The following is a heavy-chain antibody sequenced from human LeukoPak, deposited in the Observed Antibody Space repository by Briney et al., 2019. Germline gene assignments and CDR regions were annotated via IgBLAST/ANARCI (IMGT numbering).Heavy chain of an antibody. CDR2: IYYRGST. V-gene: IGHV4-31*03. Sequence: SETLSLTCTVSGGSISSGGYYWSWIRQHPGKGLEWIGYIYYRGSTYYNPSLKSRVTISVDTSKNQFSLKLSSVTAADTAVYYCAREGSSWQPKNNWFDPWGQGTLVTVSS. D-gene: IGHD6-13*01. J-gene: IGHJ5*02. CDR1: GGSISSGGYY. CDR3: AREGSSWQPKNNWFDP.